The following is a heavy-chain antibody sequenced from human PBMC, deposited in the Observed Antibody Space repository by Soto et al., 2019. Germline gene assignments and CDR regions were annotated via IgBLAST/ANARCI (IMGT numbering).Heavy chain of an antibody. V-gene: IGHV1-8*01. CDR2: MNPNSGNT. CDR3: ARTLYGDNVDY. J-gene: IGHJ4*02. Sequence: GASVKVSCKASGHTFTSYDINWVRQATGQGLEWMGWMNPNSGNTGYAQKLQGRVTMTRNTSISTAYMELSSLRSEDTAVYYCARTLYGDNVDYWGQGTLVTVSS. D-gene: IGHD4-17*01. CDR1: GHTFTSYD.